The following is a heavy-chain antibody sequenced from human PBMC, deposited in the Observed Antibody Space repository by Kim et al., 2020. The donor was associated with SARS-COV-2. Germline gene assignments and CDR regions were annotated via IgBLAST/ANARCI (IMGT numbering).Heavy chain of an antibody. Sequence: SPSFQGQVTISADKSISTAYLQWSSLKASDTAMYYCARTIAAAATNFDYWGQGTLVTVSS. J-gene: IGHJ4*02. CDR3: ARTIAAAATNFDY. V-gene: IGHV5-51*01. D-gene: IGHD6-13*01.